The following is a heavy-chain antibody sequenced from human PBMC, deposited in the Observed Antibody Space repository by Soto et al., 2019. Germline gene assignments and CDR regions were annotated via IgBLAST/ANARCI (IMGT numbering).Heavy chain of an antibody. CDR3: AYMTAVTTGFDY. D-gene: IGHD4-17*01. Sequence: QITLKESGPTLLKPTQTLTLTCTFSGFSLSTSGVGVGWVRQPPGKALEWLALIYWNDDKRYSPSLKSRLTITKDTSKNQVVLTMTNMDPVDTATYYCAYMTAVTTGFDYWGQGTLVSVSS. J-gene: IGHJ4*02. V-gene: IGHV2-5*01. CDR2: IYWNDDK. CDR1: GFSLSTSGVG.